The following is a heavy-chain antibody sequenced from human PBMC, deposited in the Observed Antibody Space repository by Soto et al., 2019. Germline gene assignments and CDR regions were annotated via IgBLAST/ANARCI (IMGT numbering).Heavy chain of an antibody. CDR3: ARGIDFSWDTAMVLQPHYYSYAMDV. J-gene: IGHJ6*02. D-gene: IGHD5-18*01. CDR2: INPNSGGT. Sequence: ASVKVSCKASGYTFTGYYMHWVRQAPGQGLEWMGWINPNSGGTNYAQKFQGWVTMTRDTSISTAYMELSRLRSDDTAVYYCARGIDFSWDTAMVLQPHYYSYAMDVWGQGTSVTVSS. V-gene: IGHV1-2*04. CDR1: GYTFTGYY.